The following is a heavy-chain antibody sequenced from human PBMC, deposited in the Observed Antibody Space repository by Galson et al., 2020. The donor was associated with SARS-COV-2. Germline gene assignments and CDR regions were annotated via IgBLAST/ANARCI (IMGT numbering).Heavy chain of an antibody. CDR3: ARDSRSRSWFFDP. V-gene: IGHV1-46*01. Sequence: WVRQAPGQGLEWMGIINASGGSTTYAQKFQGRVTMTRDTSTSTVYMELNSLRSEDTAVYYCARDSRSRSWFFDPWGQGTLVTVSS. CDR2: INASGGST. J-gene: IGHJ5*02. D-gene: IGHD6-13*01.